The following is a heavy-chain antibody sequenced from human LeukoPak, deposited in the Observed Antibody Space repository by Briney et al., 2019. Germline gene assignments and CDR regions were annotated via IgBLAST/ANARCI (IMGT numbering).Heavy chain of an antibody. J-gene: IGHJ1*01. CDR1: GGSISSSSYY. D-gene: IGHD6-19*01. CDR3: ARGSTGIAVAGTLGLYFQH. CDR2: IYYSGST. Sequence: SETLSLTCTVSGGSISSSSYYWGWIRQPPGKGLEWIGSIYYSGSTYYNPSLKSRVTISVDTSKNQFSLKLSSVTAADTAVYYCARGSTGIAVAGTLGLYFQHWGQGTLVTVSS. V-gene: IGHV4-39*07.